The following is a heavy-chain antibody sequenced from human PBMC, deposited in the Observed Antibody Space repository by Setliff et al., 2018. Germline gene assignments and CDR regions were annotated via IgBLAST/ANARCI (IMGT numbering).Heavy chain of an antibody. D-gene: IGHD3-10*01. J-gene: IGHJ6*02. V-gene: IGHV3-23*01. CDR3: AKLRTPGTGYYYYAMDV. CDR2: ISATSGTT. CDR1: GFTFSSYA. Sequence: GESLKISCAASGFTFSSYAMSWVRQAPGKGLEWVSTISATSGTTNYADSVKGRFTISRDNSKNTLYVQMNSLRADDTAVYYCAKLRTPGTGYYYYAMDVWGQGTTVTVSS.